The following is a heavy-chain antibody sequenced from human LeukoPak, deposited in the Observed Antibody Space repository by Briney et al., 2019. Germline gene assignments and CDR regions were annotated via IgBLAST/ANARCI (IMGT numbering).Heavy chain of an antibody. Sequence: GGSLRLSCAASGFNFSSYSMNWVRQAPGKGLEWVSYISSSSSTKYYADSVKGRFTISRDNAKNSLYLQMNSLRAEDTAVYYCARGYYGSGSYYNTFDYWGRGTLVTVSS. CDR2: ISSSSSTK. V-gene: IGHV3-48*04. CDR3: ARGYYGSGSYYNTFDY. D-gene: IGHD3-10*01. CDR1: GFNFSSYS. J-gene: IGHJ4*02.